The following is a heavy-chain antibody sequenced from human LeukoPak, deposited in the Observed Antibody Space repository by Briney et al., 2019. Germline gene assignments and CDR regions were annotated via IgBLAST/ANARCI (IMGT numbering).Heavy chain of an antibody. V-gene: IGHV4-59*01. CDR2: IYYSGST. J-gene: IGHJ6*02. CDR1: GASISSYY. D-gene: IGHD4-17*01. Sequence: SETLSLTCTVSGASISSYYWSWIRQPPGKGLEWIGYIYYSGSTNYNPSLKSRVTISVDTSKNQFSLKLSSVTAADTAVYYCARDLPPYGDYESPESNYYYYGMDVWGQGTTVTVSS. CDR3: ARDLPPYGDYESPESNYYYYGMDV.